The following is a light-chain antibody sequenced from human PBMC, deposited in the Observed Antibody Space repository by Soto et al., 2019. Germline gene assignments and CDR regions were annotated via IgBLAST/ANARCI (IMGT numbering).Light chain of an antibody. CDR1: QSISSW. CDR2: DAS. V-gene: IGKV1-5*01. CDR3: QQYNSYSRT. Sequence: AQSPSTLSASVGDRVTITYRASQSISSWLAWYQQKPGKAPKLLIYDASSLESGVPSRFSGSGSGTEFTLTISSLQPDDFATYYCQQYNSYSRTFGQGTKVDIK. J-gene: IGKJ1*01.